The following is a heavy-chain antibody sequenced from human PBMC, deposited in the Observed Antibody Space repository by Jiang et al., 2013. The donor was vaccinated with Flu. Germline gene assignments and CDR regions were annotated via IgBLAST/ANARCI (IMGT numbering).Heavy chain of an antibody. Sequence: GAEVKKPGASVRVSCKASGYTFTSHSIHWVRQAPGQGLEWMGWINADNSDTYYSPKFQDRITFTRDTSASAAYLEFSSLRSEDTAVYYCARDGEQWLDYYFDYWGQGTLVT. J-gene: IGHJ4*02. V-gene: IGHV1-3*01. CDR1: GYTFTSHS. CDR3: ARDGEQWLDYYFDY. CDR2: INADNSDT. D-gene: IGHD6-19*01.